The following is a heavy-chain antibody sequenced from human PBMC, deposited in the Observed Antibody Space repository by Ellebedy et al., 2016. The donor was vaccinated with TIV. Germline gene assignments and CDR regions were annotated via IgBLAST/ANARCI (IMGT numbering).Heavy chain of an antibody. J-gene: IGHJ4*02. D-gene: IGHD2-2*02. Sequence: GSLRLSXAVYGGSFSGYYWSWIRQPPGKGLEWIGEINHSGSTNYNPSLKSRVTISVDTSKNQFSLKLSSVTAADTAVYYCYTVDYWGQGTLVTVSS. CDR2: INHSGST. V-gene: IGHV4-34*01. CDR1: GGSFSGYY. CDR3: YTVDY.